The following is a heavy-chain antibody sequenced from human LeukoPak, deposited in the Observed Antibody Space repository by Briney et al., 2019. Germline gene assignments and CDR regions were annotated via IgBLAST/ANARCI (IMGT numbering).Heavy chain of an antibody. CDR1: GGSISSSNW. CDR3: ARVTSWHDAFDI. V-gene: IGHV4-4*02. CDR2: IYHTGNT. Sequence: PSGTLSLTCAVSGGSISSSNWWSWVRQPPGKGLEWIGEIYHTGNTNYNPSLKSRVTISVDKSKNQFSPKLSSVTAADTAVYYCARVTSWHDAFDIWGQGTMVTVSS. D-gene: IGHD6-6*01. J-gene: IGHJ3*02.